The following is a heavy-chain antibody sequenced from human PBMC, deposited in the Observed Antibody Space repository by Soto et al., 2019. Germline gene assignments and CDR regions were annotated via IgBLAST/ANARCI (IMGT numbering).Heavy chain of an antibody. V-gene: IGHV4-59*01. CDR1: GDSISTFY. CDR3: ARQRGNYFDY. D-gene: IGHD3-10*01. J-gene: IGHJ4*02. Sequence: QVQLQESGPGLVKPSETLSLTCTVSGDSISTFYWSWIRQPPGKGLEWIGYIYYTGSTNYNPSLKSRVTMSVDTSKMQVSLKLSSVTDADTAVYYCARQRGNYFDYWGQGTLVTVSS. CDR2: IYYTGST.